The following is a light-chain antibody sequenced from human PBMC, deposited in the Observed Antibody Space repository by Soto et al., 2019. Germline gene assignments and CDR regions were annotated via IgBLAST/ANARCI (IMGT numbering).Light chain of an antibody. CDR3: QQHNNWPPIT. CDR1: QSVTTN. V-gene: IGKV3-15*01. Sequence: EIVLTQSPGTLSLSPGERATLSCRASQSVTTNLAWYQQKSGQAPRLLIYGASTRATGVPARFSGSGSGTEFTLTISSLQSEDFAVYYCQQHNNWPPITFGQGTRLEIK. J-gene: IGKJ5*01. CDR2: GAS.